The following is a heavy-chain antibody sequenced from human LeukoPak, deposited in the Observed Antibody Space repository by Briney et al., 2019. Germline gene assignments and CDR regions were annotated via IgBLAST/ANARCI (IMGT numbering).Heavy chain of an antibody. CDR2: IYYSGST. CDR1: GGSISSGGYY. V-gene: IGHV4-31*03. D-gene: IGHD1-7*01. CDR3: ARESWNYYFDY. Sequence: PSETLSLTCTVSGGSISSGGYYWSWIRQHPGKGLEWIGYIYYSGSTYYNPSLKSRVTIPVDTSKNQFSLKLSSVTAADTAVYYCARESWNYYFDYWGQGTLVTVSS. J-gene: IGHJ4*02.